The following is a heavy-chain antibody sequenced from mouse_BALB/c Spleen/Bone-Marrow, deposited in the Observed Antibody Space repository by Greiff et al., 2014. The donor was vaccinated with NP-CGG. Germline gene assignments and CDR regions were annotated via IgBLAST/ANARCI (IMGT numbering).Heavy chain of an antibody. D-gene: IGHD1-1*01. V-gene: IGHV5-6*01. J-gene: IGHJ4*01. CDR1: GFTFSSYG. CDR3: ARDFITTDAMDY. Sequence: EVQVVESGGDLVKPGGSLKLSCAASGFTFSSYGMSWVRRTPDKRLEWVATISSGGSYTYYPDSVKGRFTISRDNAKNTLYLQMSSLKSEDTAMYYCARDFITTDAMDYRGQGTSVTVSS. CDR2: ISSGGSYT.